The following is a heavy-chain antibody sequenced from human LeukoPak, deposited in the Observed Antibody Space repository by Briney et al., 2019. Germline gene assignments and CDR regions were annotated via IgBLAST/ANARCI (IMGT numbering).Heavy chain of an antibody. D-gene: IGHD3-22*01. CDR2: IYTSGNT. CDR1: GGSISYYY. Sequence: SETLSLTCSVSGGSISYYYWSWIRHPAGKGLEWIGRIYTSGNTDYNPSLKSRVTMSVDTSKNQFSLKLSSVTAADTAVYYCARDPGSGYYSYYFDYWGQGTLVTVSS. J-gene: IGHJ4*02. V-gene: IGHV4-4*07. CDR3: ARDPGSGYYSYYFDY.